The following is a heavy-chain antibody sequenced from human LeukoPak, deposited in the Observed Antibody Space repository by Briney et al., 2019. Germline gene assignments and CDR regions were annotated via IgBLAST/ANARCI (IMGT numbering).Heavy chain of an antibody. D-gene: IGHD3-22*01. Sequence: SETLSLTSTVSGGSISSYYWSWIRQPPGKGLEWIGYIYYSGSTNYNPSLKSRVTISVDTSKNQFSLKLSSVTAANTAVYYCARLRSYYYDSTLDYWGQGTLVTVSS. V-gene: IGHV4-59*08. J-gene: IGHJ4*02. CDR3: ARLRSYYYDSTLDY. CDR1: GGSISSYY. CDR2: IYYSGST.